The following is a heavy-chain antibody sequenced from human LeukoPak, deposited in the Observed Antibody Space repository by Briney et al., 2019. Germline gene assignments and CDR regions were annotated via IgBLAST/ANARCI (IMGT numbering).Heavy chain of an antibody. CDR1: GYTLTSYD. CDR2: MNPNSDNT. J-gene: IGHJ5*02. V-gene: IGHV1-8*03. CDR3: ARGRYYDFWSGYGSP. D-gene: IGHD3-3*01. Sequence: EASVNVSRKASGYTLTSYDINWVRQATGQGREWMGWMNPNSDNTGYAQKFQGRVNITRNTSISTAYMELRSLRCEDTAVYYCARGRYYDFWSGYGSPWGQGTLVTVSS.